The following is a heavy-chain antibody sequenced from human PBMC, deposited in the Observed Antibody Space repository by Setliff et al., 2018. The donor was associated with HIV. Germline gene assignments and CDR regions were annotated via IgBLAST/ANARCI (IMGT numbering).Heavy chain of an antibody. V-gene: IGHV4-34*01. CDR1: GGSFSGHY. CDR3: ATLSGPVGH. Sequence: SETLSLTCGVSGGSFSGHYWSWIRQTPGKGLEWIGEINHAGSTNFNPSLKGRVTISVDMSKRQFSLHLTSVTAADTAVYYCATLSGPVGHWGQGTLVTVSS. D-gene: IGHD3-3*01. J-gene: IGHJ4*02. CDR2: INHAGST.